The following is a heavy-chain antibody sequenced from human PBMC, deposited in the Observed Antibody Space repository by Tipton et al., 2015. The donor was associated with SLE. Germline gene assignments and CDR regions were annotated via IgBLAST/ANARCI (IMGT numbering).Heavy chain of an antibody. Sequence: TLSLTCTVSGGSVSSGYYWVWVRQPPGKGLEWIGSIYYSGSKYYNPSLRSQLTISVDKSKNQFSLKLSSVTAADTAVYYCARGMVTWRGAIPGVDVWGQGTTVNVSS. D-gene: IGHD2-21*02. J-gene: IGHJ6*02. CDR1: GGSVSSGYY. CDR3: ARGMVTWRGAIPGVDV. V-gene: IGHV4-38-2*02. CDR2: IYYSGSK.